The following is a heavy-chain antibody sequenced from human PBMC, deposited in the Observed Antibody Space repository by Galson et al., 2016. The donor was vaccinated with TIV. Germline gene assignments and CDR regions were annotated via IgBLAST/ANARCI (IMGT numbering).Heavy chain of an antibody. V-gene: IGHV3-30*04. Sequence: SLRLSCAASGFTLSSYTMHWVRQAPGQGLEWVSIISYDESNKYYADFVRGRFTISRDNSKNTLYLQMNSLRPEDTAVYYCARDGHDFWSGGANTLDYWGHGTLVTVSS. J-gene: IGHJ4*01. CDR3: ARDGHDFWSGGANTLDY. CDR1: GFTLSSYT. CDR2: ISYDESNK. D-gene: IGHD3-3*01.